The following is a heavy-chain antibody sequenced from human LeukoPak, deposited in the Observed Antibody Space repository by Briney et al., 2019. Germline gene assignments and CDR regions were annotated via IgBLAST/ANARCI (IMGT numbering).Heavy chain of an antibody. CDR3: ARGVYCSGGNCSSPLDY. J-gene: IGHJ4*02. V-gene: IGHV4-34*01. CDR2: INHSGST. D-gene: IGHD2-15*01. Sequence: SETLSLTCAVYGGSFSGYYWSWIRQPPGKELEWIGEINHSGSTNYKPSLKSRVTISVDTSKNQFSLKLSSVTAADTAVYYCARGVYCSGGNCSSPLDYWGQGTLVTVSS. CDR1: GGSFSGYY.